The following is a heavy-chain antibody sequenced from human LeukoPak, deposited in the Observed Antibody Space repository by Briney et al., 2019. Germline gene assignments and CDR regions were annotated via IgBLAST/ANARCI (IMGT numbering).Heavy chain of an antibody. CDR1: GYTFTSYD. Sequence: ASVKVSCKASGYTFTSYDINWVRQATGQGLEWMVWMNPNSGNTGYAQKFQGRVTMTRNTSISTAYMELSSLRSEDTAVYYCARVPSFTYYDYVWGSYRTPPFDYWGQGTLVTVSS. CDR3: ARVPSFTYYDYVWGSYRTPPFDY. D-gene: IGHD3-16*02. CDR2: MNPNSGNT. J-gene: IGHJ4*02. V-gene: IGHV1-8*01.